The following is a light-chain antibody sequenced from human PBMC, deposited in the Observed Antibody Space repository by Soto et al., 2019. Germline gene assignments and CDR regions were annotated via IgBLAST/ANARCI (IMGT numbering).Light chain of an antibody. J-gene: IGKJ5*01. Sequence: DMVMTQAPATLSVSPGERATLSCRASQSVRSNLAWYKQKPGQAPRLLIYGASSRPTGIPDRFSGSGSGTDFTLTISRLEPEEFAVDDCQQYGSSSTFGQGTRLEIK. CDR1: QSVRSN. CDR2: GAS. V-gene: IGKV3-20*01. CDR3: QQYGSSST.